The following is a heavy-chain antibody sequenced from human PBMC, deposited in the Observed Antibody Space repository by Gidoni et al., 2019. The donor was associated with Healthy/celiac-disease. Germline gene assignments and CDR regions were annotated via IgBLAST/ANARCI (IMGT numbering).Heavy chain of an antibody. Sequence: EVQLVESGGGLVQPGGSLSISCAASGFTFSSYAMHLVRQAPGKGLEYVSASSSNGGSTYYANSVKGRFTISRDNSKNTLYLQMGSLRAEDMAVYYCARSGYRNWYFDLWGRGTLVTVST. J-gene: IGHJ2*01. D-gene: IGHD2-15*01. CDR3: ARSGYRNWYFDL. CDR1: GFTFSSYA. V-gene: IGHV3-64*01. CDR2: SSSNGGST.